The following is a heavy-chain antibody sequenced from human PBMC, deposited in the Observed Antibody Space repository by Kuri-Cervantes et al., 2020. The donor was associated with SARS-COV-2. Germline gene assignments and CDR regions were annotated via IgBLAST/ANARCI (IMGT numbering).Heavy chain of an antibody. Sequence: GGSLRLSCAASEFTFRSYGMHWVRQTPGKGLEWVAFIRYDGNIKYYSDSVKGRFTISRDNSKNTLYLQMNSLRADDTAVYYCARGHSGWLYFDYWGQGTLVTVSS. CDR1: EFTFRSYG. CDR3: ARGHSGWLYFDY. D-gene: IGHD6-19*01. CDR2: IRYDGNIK. V-gene: IGHV3-30*02. J-gene: IGHJ4*02.